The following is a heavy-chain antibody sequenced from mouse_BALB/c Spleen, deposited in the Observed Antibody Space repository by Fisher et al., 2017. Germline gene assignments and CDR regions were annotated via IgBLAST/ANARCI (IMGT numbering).Heavy chain of an antibody. D-gene: IGHD1-1*02. CDR3: ARGYDAMDY. J-gene: IGHJ4*01. Sequence: KFKGKATLTVDKSSSTAYMQLKSLTSEDSAVYYCARGYDAMDYWGQGTSVTVSS. V-gene: IGHV1-42*01.